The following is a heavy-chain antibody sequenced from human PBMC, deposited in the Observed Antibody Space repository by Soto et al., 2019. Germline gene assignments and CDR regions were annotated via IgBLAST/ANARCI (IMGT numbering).Heavy chain of an antibody. CDR1: GGTFSSYA. V-gene: IGHV1-69*12. CDR2: IIPIFGTA. D-gene: IGHD1-26*01. J-gene: IGHJ4*02. Sequence: QVQLVQSGAEVKKPGSSVKVSCKASGGTFSSYAISWVRQAPGQGLEWMGGIIPIFGTANYAQKFQGRVTITADESTSTADMELSSLRSEDTAVYYCARASGSYYGGHFDYWGQGTLVTVSS. CDR3: ARASGSYYGGHFDY.